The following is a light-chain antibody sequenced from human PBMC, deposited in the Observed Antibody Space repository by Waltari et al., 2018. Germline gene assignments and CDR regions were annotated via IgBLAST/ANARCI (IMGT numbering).Light chain of an antibody. J-gene: IGLJ2*01. CDR1: RPHTGPGFY. CDR2: GNT. CDR3: QSFDNSLRRSVI. V-gene: IGLV1-40*01. Sequence: QSVLTQPPSVSGAPGQRVTFSCTGTRPHTGPGFYVHWSQQLPGAAPKLLIYGNTNRPSGVPDRFSGSKSGTSASLAITGLQAEDEADYYCQSFDNSLRRSVIFGGGTKLTVL.